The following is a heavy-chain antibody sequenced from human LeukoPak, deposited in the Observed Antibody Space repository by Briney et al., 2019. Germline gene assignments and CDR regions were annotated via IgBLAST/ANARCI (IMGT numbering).Heavy chain of an antibody. J-gene: IGHJ4*02. Sequence: ASVKVSWKASGYTFTGYCMHCVRQAPGQGLELMGWINPNSGGTNYAQKFQGRVTMTRDTSITTAYMELTSLRSDDTAVYYCARDLFYSVSGTYYNVGRVFNYWGQGTLVTVSS. CDR2: INPNSGGT. V-gene: IGHV1-2*02. CDR3: ARDLFYSVSGTYYNVGRVFNY. CDR1: GYTFTGYC. D-gene: IGHD3-10*01.